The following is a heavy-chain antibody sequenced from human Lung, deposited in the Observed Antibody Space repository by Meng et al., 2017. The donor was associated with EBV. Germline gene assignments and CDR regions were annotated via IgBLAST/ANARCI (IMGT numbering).Heavy chain of an antibody. CDR2: IIPILGIA. CDR1: GGTFSSYT. CDR3: ARDEGGWLTAPDY. D-gene: IGHD5-24*01. J-gene: IGHJ4*02. V-gene: IGHV1-69*08. Sequence: QVQLVPSWGEVKKPWSSVNVSCKASGGTFSSYTISWVRQAPGQGLEWMGRIIPILGIANYAQKFQGRVTITADKSTSTAYMELSSLRSEDTAVYYCARDEGGWLTAPDYWGQGTLVTVSS.